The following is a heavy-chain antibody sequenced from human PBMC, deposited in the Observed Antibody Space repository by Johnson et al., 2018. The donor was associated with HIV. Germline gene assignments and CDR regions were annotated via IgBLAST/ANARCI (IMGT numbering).Heavy chain of an antibody. Sequence: VQLVESGGGLVQPGGSLRLSCAASGFSFSLYDMHWVRHITGKGLQWVSAIGTTPGDTLYSASVRGRFTISREDAKDSLYLQMDSLTAGDTATYYCVREFFRRIPVPGPGDAPFDIWGLGTMVTVSS. CDR3: VREFFRRIPVPGPGDAPFDI. J-gene: IGHJ3*02. D-gene: IGHD6-19*01. CDR1: GFSFSLYD. CDR2: IGTTPGDT. V-gene: IGHV3-13*01.